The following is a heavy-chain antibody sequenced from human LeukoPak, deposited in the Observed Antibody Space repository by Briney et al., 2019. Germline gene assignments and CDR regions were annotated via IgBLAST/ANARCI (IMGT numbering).Heavy chain of an antibody. CDR1: GFTFSNYA. Sequence: GGSLRLSCAASGFTFSNYAMSWVRQAPGKGLEWVSTINEDGGTTYYPGSVKGRFTISRDNSENTLYLQMNSLRAEDTAVYYCTKDVTGRDYAGDCWGQGTLVTVSS. J-gene: IGHJ4*02. CDR2: INEDGGTT. D-gene: IGHD4-23*01. V-gene: IGHV3-23*01. CDR3: TKDVTGRDYAGDC.